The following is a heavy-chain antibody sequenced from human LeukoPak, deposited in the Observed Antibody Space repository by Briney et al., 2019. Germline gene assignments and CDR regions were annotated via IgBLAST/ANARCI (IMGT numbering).Heavy chain of an antibody. CDR2: ISGSGGST. Sequence: GGSLRLSCAASGFTFSSYAMSWVRQAPGKGLEWVSAISGSGGSTYYADSVKGRFTISRDNSKNTLYLQMNSLRAEDTAVYYCAKASPGMVRGVITTFDYWGQGTLVTVSP. CDR3: AKASPGMVRGVITTFDY. D-gene: IGHD3-10*01. CDR1: GFTFSSYA. J-gene: IGHJ4*02. V-gene: IGHV3-23*01.